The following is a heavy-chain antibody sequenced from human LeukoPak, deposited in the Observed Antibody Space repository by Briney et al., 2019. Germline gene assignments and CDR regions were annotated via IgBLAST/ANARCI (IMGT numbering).Heavy chain of an antibody. Sequence: GGSLRLSCAASGFTFSSYAMSWVRQAPGKGLEWVSAISGSGGSTYYADSVKGRFTISRDNSKNTLYLQMNSLRAEDTAVYYCAKDNPAWGIAVADNTDYWGQGTLVTVSS. CDR1: GFTFSSYA. D-gene: IGHD6-19*01. CDR3: AKDNPAWGIAVADNTDY. V-gene: IGHV3-23*01. J-gene: IGHJ4*02. CDR2: ISGSGGST.